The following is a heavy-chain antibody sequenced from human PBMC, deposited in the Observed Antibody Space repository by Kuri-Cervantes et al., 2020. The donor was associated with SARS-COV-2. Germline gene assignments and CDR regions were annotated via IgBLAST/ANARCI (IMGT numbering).Heavy chain of an antibody. CDR1: GFTFSTYS. Sequence: GESLKISCAASGFTFSTYSMTWVRQAPGKGLEWVSSISSSSSQRYYVDSVKGRFTISRDNAKNSLYLQMNSLRAEDTAVYYCAKDFWDIVVVPAPSFDYWGQGTLVTVSS. CDR3: AKDFWDIVVVPAPSFDY. J-gene: IGHJ4*02. CDR2: ISSSSSQR. D-gene: IGHD2-2*01. V-gene: IGHV3-21*01.